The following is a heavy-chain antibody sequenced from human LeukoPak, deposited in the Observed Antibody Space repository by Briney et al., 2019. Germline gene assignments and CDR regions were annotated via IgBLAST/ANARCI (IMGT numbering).Heavy chain of an antibody. Sequence: SETLSLTCAVSGGSFGDFYWSWIRQPPGKGLEWIGEINHSGYTNYYPSLKSRVTISVDTSKNQFSLKLSSVTAADTAVYYCARDSMATFYWGQGTLVTVSS. V-gene: IGHV4-34*01. CDR2: INHSGYT. J-gene: IGHJ4*02. CDR3: ARDSMATFY. CDR1: GGSFGDFY. D-gene: IGHD5-24*01.